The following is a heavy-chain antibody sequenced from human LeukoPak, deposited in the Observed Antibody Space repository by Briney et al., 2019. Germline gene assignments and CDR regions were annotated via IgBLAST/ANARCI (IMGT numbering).Heavy chain of an antibody. J-gene: IGHJ4*02. CDR3: VRDLEHFDIDY. CDR1: GGSVSSSGYY. CDR2: ISYSGST. D-gene: IGHD1/OR15-1a*01. Sequence: SETLSLTCIVSGGSVSSSGYYWGWVRQPPGKGLEWIGSISYSGSTSYTPSLKSRATISVDTSKNQFSLKMSSVTAADTAVYFCVRDLEHFDIDYWGQGALVTVSS. V-gene: IGHV4-39*07.